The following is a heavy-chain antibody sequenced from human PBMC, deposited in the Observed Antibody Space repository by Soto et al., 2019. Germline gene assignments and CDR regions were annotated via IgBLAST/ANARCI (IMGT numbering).Heavy chain of an antibody. Sequence: QVQLQESGPGLVKHSRTLSLTCTVSGGSIRSGGHYWSWIRQHPGKGLEWIGYIYHSGSTFYNPSLTSRITISVDTSKNQFSLKLSSVTAADTAVYYCARVAGGYGDGEFDYWGQGTLVTVSS. V-gene: IGHV4-31*03. CDR2: IYHSGST. D-gene: IGHD4-17*01. CDR3: ARVAGGYGDGEFDY. J-gene: IGHJ4*02. CDR1: GGSIRSGGHY.